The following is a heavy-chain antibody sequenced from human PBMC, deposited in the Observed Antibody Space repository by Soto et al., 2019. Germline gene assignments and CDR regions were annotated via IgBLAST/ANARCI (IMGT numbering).Heavy chain of an antibody. V-gene: IGHV3-33*01. J-gene: IGHJ5*02. CDR2: IWYDGSNK. D-gene: IGHD6-13*01. CDR3: ARDRQQLVPGWFDP. CDR1: GFTFSSYG. Sequence: GGSLRLSCAASGFTFSSYGMHWVRQAPGTGLEWVAVIWYDGSNKYYADSVKGRFTISRDNSKNTLYLQMNSLRAEDTAVYYCARDRQQLVPGWFDPWGQGTLVTVSS.